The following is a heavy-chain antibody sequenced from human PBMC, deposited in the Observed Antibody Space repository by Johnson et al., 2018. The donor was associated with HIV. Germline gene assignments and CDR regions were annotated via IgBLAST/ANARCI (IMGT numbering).Heavy chain of an antibody. D-gene: IGHD2/OR15-2a*01. J-gene: IGHJ3*02. V-gene: IGHV3-66*02. CDR1: GFTVSSNY. CDR3: ARAFDPRAFDI. Sequence: MLLVESGGGLVQPGGSLRLSCAASGFTVSSNYMSWVRQAPGKGLEWVSVIYSGGGTYYVDSVKGRFTISRDNSKNTLYLQMNSLRAEDTAVYYCARAFDPRAFDIWGQGTMVTVSS. CDR2: IYSGGGT.